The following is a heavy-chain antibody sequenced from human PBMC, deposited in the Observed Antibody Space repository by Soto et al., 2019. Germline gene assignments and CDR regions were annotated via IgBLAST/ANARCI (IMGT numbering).Heavy chain of an antibody. J-gene: IGHJ4*02. CDR2: ISGSGSST. CDR3: AKGGPRRRWPYYFDC. D-gene: IGHD6-13*01. CDR1: GFTFSDYA. Sequence: EVQLLESGGGLVQPGGSLRLSCVASGFTFSDYAMSWVRQAPGKGLEWVSGISGSGSSTYYADSVKGRFTISRDNSKIPLDLQMNSLRGEDTAVHYCAKGGPRRRWPYYFDCWGQGTLVTVSS. V-gene: IGHV3-23*01.